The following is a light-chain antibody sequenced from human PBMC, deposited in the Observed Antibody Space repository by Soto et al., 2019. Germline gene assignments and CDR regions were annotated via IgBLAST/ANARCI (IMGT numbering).Light chain of an antibody. J-gene: IGKJ1*01. V-gene: IGKV3-20*01. CDR3: QQYGSSPRGT. Sequence: VMTRSPATLSVSPVVRATLSCSASQSISDTLAWYQQKPGQAPRLLIYGASSRATGIPDRFSGSGSGTDFTLTISRLEPEDFAVYYCQQYGSSPRGTFGQGTKVDIK. CDR1: QSISDT. CDR2: GAS.